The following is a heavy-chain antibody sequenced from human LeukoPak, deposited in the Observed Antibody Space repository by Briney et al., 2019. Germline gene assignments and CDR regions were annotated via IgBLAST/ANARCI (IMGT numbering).Heavy chain of an antibody. Sequence: GGSLRLSCAASGFTFSSYSMNWVRQAPGKGLEWVSSISSSSSYTYYADSVKGRFTISRDNAKNSLYLQMNSLRAEDTAVYYCAREEYYFDYWGQGTLVTVSS. CDR1: GFTFSSYS. J-gene: IGHJ4*02. V-gene: IGHV3-21*01. CDR3: AREEYYFDY. CDR2: ISSSSSYT.